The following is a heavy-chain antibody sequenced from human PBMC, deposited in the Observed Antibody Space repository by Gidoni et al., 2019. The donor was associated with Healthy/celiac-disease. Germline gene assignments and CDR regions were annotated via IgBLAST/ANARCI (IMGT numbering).Heavy chain of an antibody. J-gene: IGHJ6*03. CDR1: GGSFSGYY. D-gene: IGHD3-3*01. CDR3: ARATTRITIFGVVDHGPMDV. V-gene: IGHV4-34*01. CDR2: INHRGST. Sequence: QVQLQQRGAGLLKPSETLSPTCAVYGGSFSGYYWSWIRQPPGKGLEWLGEINHRGSTNYNPSLKSHVTISVDTSKNQFSLKLGSVTAADTAVYYCARATTRITIFGVVDHGPMDVWGKGTTVTVSS.